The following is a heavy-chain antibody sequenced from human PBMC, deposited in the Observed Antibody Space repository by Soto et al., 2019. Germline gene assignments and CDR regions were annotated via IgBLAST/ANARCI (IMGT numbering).Heavy chain of an antibody. Sequence: PGGSLRLSCAASGFTFSSYAMSWVRQAPGKGLEWVSAISGSGGSTYYADSVKGRFTISRDNSKNTLYLQMNSLRAEDTAVYYCAKGGYIWGSYRPPYFDYWGQGTLGTVSS. CDR2: ISGSGGST. CDR3: AKGGYIWGSYRPPYFDY. CDR1: GFTFSSYA. J-gene: IGHJ4*02. V-gene: IGHV3-23*01. D-gene: IGHD3-16*02.